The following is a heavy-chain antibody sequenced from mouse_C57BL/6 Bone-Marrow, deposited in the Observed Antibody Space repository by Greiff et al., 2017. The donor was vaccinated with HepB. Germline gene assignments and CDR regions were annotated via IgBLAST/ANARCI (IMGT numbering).Heavy chain of an antibody. J-gene: IGHJ2*01. CDR1: GYTFTSYG. V-gene: IGHV1-81*01. Sequence: VQLQQSGAELARPGASVKLSCKASGYTFTSYGISWVKQRTGQGLEWIGEIYPSSGNTYYNEKFKGKATLTADKSSRTAYMELRSLTSEDSAVYFCARDDYYGSRTYFDYWGQGTTLTVSS. CDR3: ARDDYYGSRTYFDY. CDR2: IYPSSGNT. D-gene: IGHD1-1*01.